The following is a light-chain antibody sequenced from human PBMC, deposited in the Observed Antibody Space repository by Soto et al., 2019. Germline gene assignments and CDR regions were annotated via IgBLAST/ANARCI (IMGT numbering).Light chain of an antibody. CDR3: QQYNSYVWT. CDR1: QSISSC. CDR2: KAS. V-gene: IGKV1-5*03. Sequence: DIQMSQSPSSLSSSVGDRVTITCRASQSISSCLAWYQQKPGKAPNLLVYKASSLESGVPSRFSGSGSGTEFTLTISSLQPDDFATYYCQQYNSYVWTFGQGTKVDIK. J-gene: IGKJ1*01.